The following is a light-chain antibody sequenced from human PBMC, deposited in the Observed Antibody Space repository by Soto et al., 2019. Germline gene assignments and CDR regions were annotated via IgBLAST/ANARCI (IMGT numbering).Light chain of an antibody. V-gene: IGLV2-23*01. J-gene: IGLJ2*01. CDR2: ESV. CDR3: SSYAGRSTLT. CDR1: SSDVGSYNL. Sequence: QSALTQPASVSGSPGQSITISCTGTSSDVGSYNLDSWFQQYPGKAPKLIIYESVKRPSGISDRFSGSKSGNTASLTIAGLQADDAGDYYCSSYAGRSTLTFGEGTKLTVL.